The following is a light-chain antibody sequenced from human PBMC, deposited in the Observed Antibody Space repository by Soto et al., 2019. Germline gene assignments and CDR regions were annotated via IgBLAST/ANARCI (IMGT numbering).Light chain of an antibody. J-gene: IGLJ3*02. CDR2: EVT. V-gene: IGLV2-14*01. Sequence: QSVLTQPASVSGSPGQSITISCTATGSDVDDFKFVSWYQQHPGNAPKLMIYEVTNRPSGVSSRFSGSKSGDTASLTISGLQAEDEAHYFCSSYTSSSTWVFGGGTKVTVL. CDR3: SSYTSSSTWV. CDR1: GSDVDDFKF.